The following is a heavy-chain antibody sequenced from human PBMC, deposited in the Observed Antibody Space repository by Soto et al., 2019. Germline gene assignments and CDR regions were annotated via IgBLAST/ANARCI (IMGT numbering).Heavy chain of an antibody. J-gene: IGHJ4*02. CDR2: IYPGDSDT. Sequence: GESLKISCKGSGYSFTTYWIVWVRQMPGKGLEWMGIIYPGDSDTTYSPSFQGQVTISADKSISTAYLQWSSLKASDTAMYYCARVGYCGGGTCYAGGPFDYWGQGTLVTVSS. D-gene: IGHD2-15*01. CDR1: GYSFTTYW. CDR3: ARVGYCGGGTCYAGGPFDY. V-gene: IGHV5-51*01.